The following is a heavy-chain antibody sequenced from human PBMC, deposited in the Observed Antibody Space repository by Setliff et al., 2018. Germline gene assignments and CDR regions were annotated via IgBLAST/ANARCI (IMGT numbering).Heavy chain of an antibody. CDR1: GYTFTSYD. D-gene: IGHD3-10*01. CDR3: ARDGMVRGVRDYYGMDV. J-gene: IGHJ6*02. CDR2: INPSGGTT. V-gene: IGHV1-46*01. Sequence: ASVKVSCKASGYTFTSYDINWVRQAPGQGLEWMGIINPSGGTTGYAQRFQGRVTMTGDTSTSTVYMELSSLRSEDTAVYYCARDGMVRGVRDYYGMDVWGQGTTVTVSS.